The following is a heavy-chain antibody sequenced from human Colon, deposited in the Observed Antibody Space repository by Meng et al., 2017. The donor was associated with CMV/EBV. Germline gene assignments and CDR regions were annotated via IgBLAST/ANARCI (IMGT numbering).Heavy chain of an antibody. CDR2: IRSGSRDI. Sequence: GESLKISCTASGFTFSPYSMNWVRQAPGKGLEWVATIRSGSRDISYADSVKGRFTISRDTPKNTLFLQLNSLRAEDTAVYYCARGVTAVGQRHYFDHWGQGTQVTVSS. V-gene: IGHV3-21*04. D-gene: IGHD3-10*01. CDR1: GFTFSPYS. J-gene: IGHJ4*02. CDR3: ARGVTAVGQRHYFDH.